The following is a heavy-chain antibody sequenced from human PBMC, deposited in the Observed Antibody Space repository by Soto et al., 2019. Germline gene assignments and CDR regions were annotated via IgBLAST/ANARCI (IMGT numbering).Heavy chain of an antibody. D-gene: IGHD2-2*01. CDR2: ISGRGVST. CDR1: GFTFSSYA. V-gene: IGHV3-23*01. CDR3: AKFYCISIMCQVPAAKSTGGFEI. Sequence: EPQLLESGGGLGHPGGSLRLSCAASGFTFSSYAMSWVRQAPGKGLEWVAAISGRGVSTYYADSVRGRSTISRDNSKKTVDLKMNSLRAEDTAVYYCAKFYCISIMCQVPAAKSTGGFEIWGQGTLVTVS. J-gene: IGHJ3*02.